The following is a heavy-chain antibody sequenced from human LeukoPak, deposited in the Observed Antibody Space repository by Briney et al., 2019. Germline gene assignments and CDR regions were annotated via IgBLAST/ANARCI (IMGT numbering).Heavy chain of an antibody. CDR2: ISSSGGST. J-gene: IGHJ4*02. V-gene: IGHV3-23*01. Sequence: PGGSLRLSCAASGFTFSSFVMTWVRQAPGTGLEWVSSISSSGGSTYYADSVKGRFTISRDNSKNTLLLQMNSLRAEDTAVYYCAKYLGSGTPFDYWGQGTLVTVSS. CDR3: AKYLGSGTPFDY. D-gene: IGHD3-10*01. CDR1: GFTFSSFV.